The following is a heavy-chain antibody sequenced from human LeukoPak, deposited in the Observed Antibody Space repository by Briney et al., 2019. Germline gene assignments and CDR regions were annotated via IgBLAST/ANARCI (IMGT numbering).Heavy chain of an antibody. CDR2: ISYDGIDI. CDR3: AKHLFHYRKYNSDYGVLDT. V-gene: IGHV3-30*18. CDR1: GFTFSNYA. D-gene: IGHD4-11*01. J-gene: IGHJ5*02. Sequence: GGSLRLSCRASGFTFSNYAINWVRQAPGKGLEWVAAISYDGIDIAYADSVRGRFTISRDSSKSTLYLQMSSLRAEDSALYYCAKHLFHYRKYNSDYGVLDTWGQGTLVTVSS.